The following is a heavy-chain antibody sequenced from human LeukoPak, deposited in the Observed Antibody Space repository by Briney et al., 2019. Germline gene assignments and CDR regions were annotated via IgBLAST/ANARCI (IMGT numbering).Heavy chain of an antibody. CDR1: GGSISSYY. CDR2: IYTSGST. J-gene: IGHJ6*03. D-gene: IGHD2-2*02. Sequence: SETLSLTCTVSGGSISSYYWSWIRQPAGKGLEWIGRIYTSGSTNYNPSLKSRVTMSVDTSKNKFSLKLSSVTAADTAVYYCARAVVVPAAIGEAYYYYMDVWGKGTTVTVSS. V-gene: IGHV4-4*07. CDR3: ARAVVVPAAIGEAYYYYMDV.